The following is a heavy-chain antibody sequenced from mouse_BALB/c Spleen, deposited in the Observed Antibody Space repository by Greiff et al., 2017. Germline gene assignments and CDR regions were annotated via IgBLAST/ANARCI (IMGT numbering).Heavy chain of an antibody. CDR2: ISSGGSYT. CDR1: GFTFSSYA. V-gene: IGHV5-9-4*01. D-gene: IGHD1-2*01. CDR3: ARRNYYGSYFDY. J-gene: IGHJ2*01. Sequence: EVKLMESGGGLVKPGGSLKLSCAASGFTFSSYAMSWVRQSPEKRLEWVAEISSGGSYTYYPDTVTGRFTISRDNAKNTLYLEMSSLRSEDTAMYYCARRNYYGSYFDYWGQGTTLTVSS.